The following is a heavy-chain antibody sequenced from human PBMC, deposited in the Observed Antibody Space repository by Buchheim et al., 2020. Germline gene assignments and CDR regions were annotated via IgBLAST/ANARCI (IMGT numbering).Heavy chain of an antibody. J-gene: IGHJ4*02. CDR3: ARDSPGSTSWKYYFDY. CDR2: ISSSSSYI. V-gene: IGHV3-21*01. CDR1: GFTFSSYS. D-gene: IGHD2-2*01. Sequence: EVQLVESGGGLVKPGGSLRLSCAASGFTFSSYSMNWVRQAPGKGLEWVSSISSSSSYIYYADSVKGRFTISRDNAKNSLYLQMNSLRAEDTAVYYCARDSPGSTSWKYYFDYWGQGTL.